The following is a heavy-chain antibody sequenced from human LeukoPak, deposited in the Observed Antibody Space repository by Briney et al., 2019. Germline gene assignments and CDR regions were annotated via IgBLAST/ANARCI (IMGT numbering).Heavy chain of an antibody. V-gene: IGHV4-39*01. CDR3: ARHGGTRITLVQVYYFDY. CDR1: GGSITSSSYY. D-gene: IGHD4-11*01. Sequence: SETLSLTCSVSGGSITSSSYYWGWIRQPPEKGLEWIGSVYYTGGTYYSPSLKSRVTMSVDTSKNQFSLKLSSVTAADTAVYYCARHGGTRITLVQVYYFDYWGQGTLVTVSS. CDR2: VYYTGGT. J-gene: IGHJ4*02.